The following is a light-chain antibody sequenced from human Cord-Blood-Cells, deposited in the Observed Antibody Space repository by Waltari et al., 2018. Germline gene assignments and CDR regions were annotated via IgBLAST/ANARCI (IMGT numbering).Light chain of an antibody. CDR3: QTWGTGGWV. CDR1: SGHSSYA. J-gene: IGLJ3*02. V-gene: IGLV4-69*01. CDR2: LNSDGSH. Sequence: QLVLTQSPSASASLGASVKLTCTLSSGHSSYAIAWPQQQPEKGPRYLMKLNSDGSHSKGDGIPDRFSGSSSGAERYLTISSLQSEDEADYYCQTWGTGGWVFGGGTKLTVL.